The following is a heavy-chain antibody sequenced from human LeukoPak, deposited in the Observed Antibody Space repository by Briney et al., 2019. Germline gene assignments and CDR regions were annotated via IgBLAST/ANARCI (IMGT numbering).Heavy chain of an antibody. Sequence: AGGSLRLSCAASGFTFSSYGMHWVRQAPGKGLEWVAVISYDGSNKYYADSVKGRFTISRDNSKNTLYLQMNSLRAEDTAVYYCAKTGEYQLLFGSYYYYYGMDVWGQGTTVTVSS. V-gene: IGHV3-30*18. J-gene: IGHJ6*02. CDR3: AKTGEYQLLFGSYYYYYGMDV. D-gene: IGHD2-2*01. CDR2: ISYDGSNK. CDR1: GFTFSSYG.